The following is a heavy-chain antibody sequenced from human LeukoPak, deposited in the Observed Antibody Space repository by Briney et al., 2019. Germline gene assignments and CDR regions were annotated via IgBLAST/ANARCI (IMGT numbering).Heavy chain of an antibody. CDR2: IYYSGST. CDR3: ARGRLVYYFDY. Sequence: SETLSLTCTVFGGSVSSGSYYWSWIRQPPGKGLEWIGYIYYSGSTNYNPSLKSRVTISIDTSKNQFSLKLSSVTAADTAVYYCARGRLVYYFDYWGQGTLVTVSS. V-gene: IGHV4-61*01. J-gene: IGHJ4*02. D-gene: IGHD6-6*01. CDR1: GGSVSSGSYY.